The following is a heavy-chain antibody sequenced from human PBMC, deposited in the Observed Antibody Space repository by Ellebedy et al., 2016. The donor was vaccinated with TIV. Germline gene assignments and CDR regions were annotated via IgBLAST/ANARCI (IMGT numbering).Heavy chain of an antibody. V-gene: IGHV3-48*03. CDR2: ISSSGTTK. D-gene: IGHD2-15*01. CDR3: AAAHYYFYGKDV. J-gene: IGHJ6*02. CDR1: GCPVSSFE. Sequence: GESLKISCAASGCPVSSFEFNWVRQSPGKGLEWVSYISSSGTTKYYAYSVKDRFTISRDNAKNSLYLQMNSLRAEDTAVYYCAAAHYYFYGKDVWGQGTRVTVSS.